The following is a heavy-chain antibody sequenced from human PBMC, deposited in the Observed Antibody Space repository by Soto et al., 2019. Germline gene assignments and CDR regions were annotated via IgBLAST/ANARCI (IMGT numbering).Heavy chain of an antibody. V-gene: IGHV2-5*01. J-gene: IGHJ6*02. CDR1: GFSLSTSGVG. CDR2: TYWNDDK. CDR3: VHDHVANYGMDV. Sequence: QITLKESGPTLVKPTQTLTLTCTFSGFSLSTSGVGVGWIRQPPGKALEWLALTYWNDDKRYSPSLKTRLTITKDNSKNQVVLTLTNVDPVDTATYYCVHDHVANYGMDVWGQGTTGTGFS.